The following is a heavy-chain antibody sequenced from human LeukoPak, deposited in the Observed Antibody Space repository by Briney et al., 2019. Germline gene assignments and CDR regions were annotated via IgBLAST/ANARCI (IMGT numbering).Heavy chain of an antibody. CDR2: ISYDGSNK. CDR1: VLTFSSYG. V-gene: IGHV3-30*18. J-gene: IGHJ4*02. Sequence: PGRSLRLPCTACVLTFSSYGMHWVGQAPGKGLEWVAVISYDGSNKYYADSVKGRFTISRDNSKNTLYLQMNSLRAEDTAVYYCAKGIPSDFWGQGTLVTVSS. CDR3: AKGIPSDF.